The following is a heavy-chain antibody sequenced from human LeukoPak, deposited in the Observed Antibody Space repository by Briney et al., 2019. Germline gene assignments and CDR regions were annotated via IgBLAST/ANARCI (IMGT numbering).Heavy chain of an antibody. Sequence: SETLSLTCTVSGGSISSYYWSWIRQPAGKGLEWIGRIYTSGSTNYNPSLKSRVTISVDKSKNQFSLKLSSVTAADTAVYYCARDIAAASWGDYYYYYMDVWGKGTTVTVSS. D-gene: IGHD6-13*01. J-gene: IGHJ6*03. CDR1: GGSISSYY. CDR2: IYTSGST. CDR3: ARDIAAASWGDYYYYYMDV. V-gene: IGHV4-4*07.